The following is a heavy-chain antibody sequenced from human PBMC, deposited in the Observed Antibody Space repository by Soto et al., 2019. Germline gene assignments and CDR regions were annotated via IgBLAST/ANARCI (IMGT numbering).Heavy chain of an antibody. J-gene: IGHJ4*02. CDR2: IIPIFGTA. D-gene: IGHD2-15*01. Sequence: SVKVSYKASGGTFSSYAISWVRQAPGQGLEWMGGIIPIFGTANYAQKFQGRVTITADKSTSTAYMELSSLRSEDTAVYYCARAGYCSGGSCYLSYWGQGTLVTVSS. CDR3: ARAGYCSGGSCYLSY. CDR1: GGTFSSYA. V-gene: IGHV1-69*06.